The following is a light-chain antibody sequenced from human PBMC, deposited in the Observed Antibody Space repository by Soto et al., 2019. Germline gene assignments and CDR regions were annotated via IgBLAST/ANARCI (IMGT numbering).Light chain of an antibody. V-gene: IGLV2-14*01. CDR3: SSYTSSSTYV. CDR1: SSDVGGYNY. CDR2: DVT. J-gene: IGLJ1*01. Sequence: ALTQPASVSGSPGQSITISCTGTSSDVGGYNYVSWYQQHPGKAPKLMIYDVTNRPSGVSNRFSGSKSCNTSSLTTSGLQAEDEADYYCSSYTSSSTYVFGTGTKVTVL.